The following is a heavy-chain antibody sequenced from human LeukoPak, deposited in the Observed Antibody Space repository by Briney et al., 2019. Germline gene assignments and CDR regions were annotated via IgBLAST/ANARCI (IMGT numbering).Heavy chain of an antibody. CDR2: INPNSGGP. J-gene: IGHJ4*02. V-gene: IGHV1-2*02. CDR3: ARGSGARYYYDSSDYEFDY. D-gene: IGHD3-22*01. CDR1: GYTFTGYY. Sequence: ASVKVSCKASGYTFTGYYMHWVRQAPGQGLEWMGWINPNSGGPIYAQKFQGRVTMTRDTSISTGYMELIRLRSDDAAVYYCARGSGARYYYDSSDYEFDYWGQGTLVTVSS.